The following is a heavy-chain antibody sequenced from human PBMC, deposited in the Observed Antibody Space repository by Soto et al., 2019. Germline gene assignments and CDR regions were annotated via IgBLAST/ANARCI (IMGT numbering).Heavy chain of an antibody. J-gene: IGHJ4*02. CDR1: EFTFNNYA. D-gene: IGHD6-13*01. V-gene: IGHV3-30*04. CDR2: ISDDGSNA. Sequence: QVHLVEFGGGVVQPGRSLRLSCVGSEFTFNNYALYWVRQAPGKGLEWVAVISDDGSNAYYVDSGKGRFTISRDNSKNTLFRQMNSLRAADTAVYYCARESSLHQLALDYWGQGTLVTVSS. CDR3: ARESSLHQLALDY.